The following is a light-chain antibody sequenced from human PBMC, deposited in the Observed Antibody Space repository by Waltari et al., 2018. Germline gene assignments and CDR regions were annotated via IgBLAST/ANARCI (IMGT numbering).Light chain of an antibody. Sequence: EIVLTQSPGTLSLSPGERATLSCRASQSVTSNYLAWYQQKPGQPPSLLIYGASTRATGIPDRFSGSGSGTDFTLTINSVEPEDFAVYYCQRYGSSPLVSFGPGTKVDIK. J-gene: IGKJ3*01. V-gene: IGKV3-20*01. CDR2: GAS. CDR1: QSVTSNY. CDR3: QRYGSSPLVS.